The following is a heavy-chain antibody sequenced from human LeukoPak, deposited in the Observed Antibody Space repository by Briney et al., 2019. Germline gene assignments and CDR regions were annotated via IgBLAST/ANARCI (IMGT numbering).Heavy chain of an antibody. J-gene: IGHJ4*02. V-gene: IGHV4-39*01. CDR2: IYYSGNT. CDR1: GGSIRSSSYY. Sequence: PSETLSLTCTVSGGSIRSSSYYWGWIRHPPGKGLQWIGSIYYSGNTYYNASLKSQVSISIDTSKNRFSLRLTSVTAADTAVYYCARQTGSGLFILPGGQGTLVTVSS. CDR3: ARQTGSGLFILP. D-gene: IGHD3/OR15-3a*01.